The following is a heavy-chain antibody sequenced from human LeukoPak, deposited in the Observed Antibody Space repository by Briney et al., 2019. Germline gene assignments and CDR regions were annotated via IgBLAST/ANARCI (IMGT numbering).Heavy chain of an antibody. CDR2: IYYSGST. D-gene: IGHD2-2*01. CDR3: ARDMAMPSDY. CDR1: GGSISSYY. Sequence: SETLSLTCTVSGGSISSYYWGWIRQPPGKGLEWIGSIYYSGSTNYNPSLKSRVTISVDTSKNQFSLKLSSVTAADTAVYYCARDMAMPSDYWGQGTLVTVSS. V-gene: IGHV4-59*12. J-gene: IGHJ4*02.